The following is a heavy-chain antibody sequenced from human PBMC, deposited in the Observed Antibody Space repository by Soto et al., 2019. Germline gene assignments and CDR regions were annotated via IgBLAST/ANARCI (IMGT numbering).Heavy chain of an antibody. CDR3: AREAGPLDY. Sequence: EVQLVESGGGLIQPGGSLRLSCAASGFTVSNNYMSWVRQAPGKGLEWVSVIYGGGSTYYADSVKGRFTSFRDSSKNTQYLKTNSLRAEDTAMYYCAREAGPLDYWGQGTLVTVFS. CDR1: GFTVSNNY. J-gene: IGHJ4*02. CDR2: IYGGGST. V-gene: IGHV3-53*01.